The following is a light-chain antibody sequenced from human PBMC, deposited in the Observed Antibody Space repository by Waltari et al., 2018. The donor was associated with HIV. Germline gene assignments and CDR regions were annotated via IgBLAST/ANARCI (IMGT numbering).Light chain of an antibody. CDR1: GKDLGAYDY. CDR2: DVS. V-gene: IGLV2-14*03. J-gene: IGLJ3*02. CDR3: CSYTSSDTWV. Sequence: QSALTQPASVSGSPGQSVTVSCSGSGKDLGAYDYVSWFQQNPDKDPQLIIFDVSKRPSGISCLFSSSKSGNTASLTISGLQPEDEADYFCCSYTSSDTWVFGGGTKVTVL.